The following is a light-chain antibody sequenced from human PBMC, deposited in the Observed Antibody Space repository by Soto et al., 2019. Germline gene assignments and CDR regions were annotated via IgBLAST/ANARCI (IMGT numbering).Light chain of an antibody. V-gene: IGLV1-44*01. CDR1: SSNIGSNT. CDR3: VAWDDSLNGYVV. CDR2: SNN. Sequence: QSALTQPPSASGTPGQRGTISCSGSSSNIGSNTVNWYQQLPGTAPKLVIYSNNQRPSGVPDRFSGSKSGTSASLAISGLQSEDEADYYCVAWDDSLNGYVVFGGGTKVTVL. J-gene: IGLJ2*01.